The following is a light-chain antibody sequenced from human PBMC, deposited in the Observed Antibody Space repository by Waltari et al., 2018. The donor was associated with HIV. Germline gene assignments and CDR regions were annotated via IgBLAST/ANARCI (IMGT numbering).Light chain of an antibody. CDR3: QQYVTSPIT. J-gene: IGKJ5*01. V-gene: IGKV3-20*01. Sequence: ENVLTQSPGTLSLSPGERATLSCRASHSLSNNYLAWYQQKPGQAPRLLIYDASSRATGIPDRFSGSGSGTDFILTISRLEPEDFAVYYCQQYVTSPITFGQGTRLDIK. CDR1: HSLSNNY. CDR2: DAS.